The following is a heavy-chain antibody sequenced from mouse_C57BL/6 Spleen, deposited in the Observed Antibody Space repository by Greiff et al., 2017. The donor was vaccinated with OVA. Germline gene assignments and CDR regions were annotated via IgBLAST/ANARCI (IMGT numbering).Heavy chain of an antibody. CDR2: IYPSDSET. V-gene: IGHV1-61*01. J-gene: IGHJ2*01. CDR3: ARTSRPGFDS. CDR1: GYTFTSYW. Sequence: VKLQQPGAELVRPGSSVKLSCKASGYTFTSYWMDWVKQRPGQGLEWIGNIYPSDSETHYNQQFKDKATLTVDKSSSTAYMQLSSLTSEDSAVYYCARTSRPGFDSWGHGTPLTVSS.